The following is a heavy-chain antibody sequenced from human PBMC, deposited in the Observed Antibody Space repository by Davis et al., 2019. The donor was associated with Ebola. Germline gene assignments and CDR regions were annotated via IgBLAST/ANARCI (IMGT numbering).Heavy chain of an antibody. J-gene: IGHJ5*02. CDR2: INWNGGSA. D-gene: IGHD3-9*01. Sequence: GGPLRPPCAASGFTFSSYGMHWVRQAPGKGLEWASGINWNGGSAGYADSVKGRFTISRDNAKNSLYLRMNSLRAEDTAFYHCARVNAVTGYSRFDAWGQGTLVTVSS. V-gene: IGHV3-20*01. CDR3: ARVNAVTGYSRFDA. CDR1: GFTFSSYG.